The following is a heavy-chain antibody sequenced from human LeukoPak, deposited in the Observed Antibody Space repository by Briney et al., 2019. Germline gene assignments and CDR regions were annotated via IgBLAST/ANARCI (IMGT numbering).Heavy chain of an antibody. J-gene: IGHJ4*02. V-gene: IGHV3-21*01. CDR2: ISSSSSYI. CDR1: GFTFSSYS. D-gene: IGHD6-13*01. Sequence: PGGSLRLSCAASGFTFSSYSMNWVRQAPGKGLEWVSSISSSSSYIYYADSVKGRFTISRDNAKNSLYLQMNSLRAEDTAVYYCARDRAAACHDSFDYWGQGTLVTVSS. CDR3: ARDRAAACHDSFDY.